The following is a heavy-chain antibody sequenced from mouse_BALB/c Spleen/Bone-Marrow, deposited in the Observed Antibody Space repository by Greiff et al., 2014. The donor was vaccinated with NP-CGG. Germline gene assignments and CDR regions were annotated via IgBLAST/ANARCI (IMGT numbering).Heavy chain of an antibody. D-gene: IGHD2-3*01. CDR1: GFDFSGYW. CDR3: ARNGYYGWITY. CDR2: INPDSRTI. Sequence: GGGLVQPGGSLKLSCAASGFDFSGYWMTWVRQAPGKGLEWIGEINPDSRTINYKPSLKEKFIMSRDNAKNTLYLQMSKVRSEDTALYYCARNGYYGWITYWGQGTLVTVSA. V-gene: IGHV4-1*02. J-gene: IGHJ3*01.